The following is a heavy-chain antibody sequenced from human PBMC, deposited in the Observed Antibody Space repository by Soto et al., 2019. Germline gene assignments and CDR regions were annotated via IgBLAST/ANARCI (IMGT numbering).Heavy chain of an antibody. V-gene: IGHV4-59*01. D-gene: IGHD1-20*01. J-gene: IGHJ5*02. CDR1: GGSISTYY. CDR3: TTYKISLGQTPWLDP. Sequence: PSETLSLTCTVSGGSISTYYWSWIRQPPGKGLEWIGYINYMGGTNYNPSLKSRVTISIDTSKNQFSLKLTSVTAADTAVYYCTTYKISLGQTPWLDPWGQGTLVTVSS. CDR2: INYMGGT.